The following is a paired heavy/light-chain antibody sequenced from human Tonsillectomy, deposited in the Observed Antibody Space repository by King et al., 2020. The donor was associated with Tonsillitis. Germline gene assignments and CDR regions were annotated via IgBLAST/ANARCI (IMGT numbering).Heavy chain of an antibody. CDR3: ARGSTRPGYYYYFMDV. CDR1: GFSVTNNY. D-gene: IGHD6-6*01. V-gene: IGHV3-53*02. Sequence: EVHLVETGGGLIQPGGSLRLSCAAAGFSVTNNYMTWVRRAPGKGLEWVSLIYAGGITHYADSVKGRFTISRDNSNNTLYLQLNSLRAEDTAVYYCARGSTRPGYYYYFMDVWGKGTTVVVSS. J-gene: IGHJ6*03. CDR2: IYAGGIT.
Light chain of an antibody. Sequence: SYVLTQSPAVSVAPGKTARISCGGNDIGSESVHWYQQKPGQAPILIIFHSTDRPSGTPERFSGSNSGNTATLTISRVETGDEADYYCQVWDRSSEHWVFGGGTKLTVL. CDR2: HST. J-gene: IGLJ3*02. V-gene: IGLV3-21*01. CDR3: QVWDRSSEHWV. CDR1: DIGSES.